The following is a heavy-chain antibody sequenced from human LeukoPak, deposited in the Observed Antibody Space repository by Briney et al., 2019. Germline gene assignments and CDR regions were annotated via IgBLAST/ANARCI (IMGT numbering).Heavy chain of an antibody. V-gene: IGHV4-59*02. CDR2: FSYSGST. CDR3: ARGPLDSGYTYFDY. CDR1: GASVSNYY. J-gene: IGHJ4*02. Sequence: PSETLSPTCTVSGASVSNYYWSWIRQPPGKGLEWIGYFSYSGSTNYNPSLKSRVTISVDTSKNQFSLKLSSVTAADTAVYYCARGPLDSGYTYFDYWGQGTLVSVAS. D-gene: IGHD5-12*01.